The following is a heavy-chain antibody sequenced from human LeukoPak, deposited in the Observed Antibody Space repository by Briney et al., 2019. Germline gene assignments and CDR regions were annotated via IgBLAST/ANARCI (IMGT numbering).Heavy chain of an antibody. Sequence: GGSLRLSCAASGFTFSSYAMSWVRQAPGKGLEGVSAISGSGGSTYYADSVKGRFTISRDNSKNTLYLQMNSLRAEDTAVYYCAKRRSSYGSGSYHFDYWGQGTLVTVSS. CDR1: GFTFSSYA. CDR3: AKRRSSYGSGSYHFDY. CDR2: ISGSGGST. V-gene: IGHV3-23*01. D-gene: IGHD3-10*01. J-gene: IGHJ4*02.